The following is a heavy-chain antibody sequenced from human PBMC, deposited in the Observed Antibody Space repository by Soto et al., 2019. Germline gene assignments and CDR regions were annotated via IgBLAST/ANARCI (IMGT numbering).Heavy chain of an antibody. V-gene: IGHV3-23*01. Sequence: EVQLLESGGGLVQPGGSLRLSCAASGFSFSTYGMNWVRQAPGKGLEWVSSLKNGGTYYADSVKGRFTISRDNSKNTLSLQMNSLTVEDTATYFCATLMTVAGQGWGRAFDHWGQGTLVAVSS. CDR2: LKNGGT. D-gene: IGHD6-19*01. CDR1: GFSFSTYG. J-gene: IGHJ4*02. CDR3: ATLMTVAGQGWGRAFDH.